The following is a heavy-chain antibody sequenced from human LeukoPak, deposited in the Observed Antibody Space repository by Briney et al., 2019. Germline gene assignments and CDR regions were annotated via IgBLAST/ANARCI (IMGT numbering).Heavy chain of an antibody. D-gene: IGHD2-15*01. V-gene: IGHV1-69*05. Sequence: ASVKVSCXASGGTLSSYAISWVRQAPGQGLEWMGRIIPIFGTANYAQKFQGRVTITTDESTSTAYMELSSLRSEDTAVYYCARDGCSSTGTRSGGSCFDLYWGQGTLVTVSS. CDR2: IIPIFGTA. CDR1: GGTLSSYA. J-gene: IGHJ4*02. CDR3: ARDGCSSTGTRSGGSCFDLY.